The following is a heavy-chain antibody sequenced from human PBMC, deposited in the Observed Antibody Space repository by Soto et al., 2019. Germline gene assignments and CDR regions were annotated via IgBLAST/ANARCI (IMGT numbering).Heavy chain of an antibody. V-gene: IGHV3-21*01. CDR2: ISSSSSYI. CDR1: GFTFSSYS. Sequence: EVQLVESGGGLVKPGGSVRLSCAASGFTFSSYSMSWVRQAPGKGLEWVSSISSSSSYIYYADSVKGRFTISRDNAKNSLYLQMNSLRAEDTAVYYCARTLYYYDSSGYFHYWGQGTLVTVSS. J-gene: IGHJ4*02. D-gene: IGHD3-22*01. CDR3: ARTLYYYDSSGYFHY.